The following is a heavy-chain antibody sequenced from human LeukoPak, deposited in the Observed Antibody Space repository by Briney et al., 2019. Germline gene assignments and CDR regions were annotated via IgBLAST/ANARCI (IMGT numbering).Heavy chain of an antibody. CDR1: GFTFSSYW. CDR3: AREEDCSGGSWYEPSLGY. D-gene: IGHD2-15*01. Sequence: QPGGSLRLSCAASGFTFSSYWMHWVRQAPGKGLVWVSRINSDGSNTNYADSVKGRFTISRDNAKNTLYLQMNNLRAEDTDVYYCAREEDCSGGSWYEPSLGYWGQGNLVTVSS. J-gene: IGHJ4*02. V-gene: IGHV3-74*01. CDR2: INSDGSNT.